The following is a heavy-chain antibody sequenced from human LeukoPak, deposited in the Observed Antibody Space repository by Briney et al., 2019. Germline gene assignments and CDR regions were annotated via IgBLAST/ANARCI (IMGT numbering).Heavy chain of an antibody. V-gene: IGHV3-30-3*01. J-gene: IGHJ6*02. D-gene: IGHD4-23*01. CDR2: ISYDGTFK. CDR1: GFTFSSFA. Sequence: GGSLRLSCAASGFTFSSFAVHWVRQTPGKGLHWVALISYDGTFKYYADSVRGRFTISRDNSKNTLYLQMNSLRTEDTALYYCARDYGGSSGYYCGMDVWGQGTTVTVSS. CDR3: ARDYGGSSGYYCGMDV.